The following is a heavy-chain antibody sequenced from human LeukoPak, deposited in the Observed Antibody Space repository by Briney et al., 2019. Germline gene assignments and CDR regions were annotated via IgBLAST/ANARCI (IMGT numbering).Heavy chain of an antibody. CDR2: ISGDGGST. Sequence: PGGSLRLSCAASGFTFDDYAMLWVRQAPGKGLEWVSLISGDGGSTYYADSVKGRFTISRDNSKNSLYLQMNSLRTEDTALYYCAKPPFDGDYFDYWGQGTLVTVSS. D-gene: IGHD3-9*01. J-gene: IGHJ4*02. V-gene: IGHV3-43*02. CDR1: GFTFDDYA. CDR3: AKPPFDGDYFDY.